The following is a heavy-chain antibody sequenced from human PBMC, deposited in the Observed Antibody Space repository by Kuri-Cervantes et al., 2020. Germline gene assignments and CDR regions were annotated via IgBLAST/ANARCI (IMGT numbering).Heavy chain of an antibody. CDR3: TTSYLLTRDYYYYMDV. D-gene: IGHD1-14*01. CDR2: IWYDGSNK. V-gene: IGHV3-33*01. J-gene: IGHJ6*03. Sequence: GESLKISCAASGFTFSSYGMHWVRQAPGKGLEWVAVIWYDGSNKYYADSVKGRFTISRDDSKNTLYLQMNSLKTEDTAVYYCTTSYLLTRDYYYYMDVWGKGTTVTVSS. CDR1: GFTFSSYG.